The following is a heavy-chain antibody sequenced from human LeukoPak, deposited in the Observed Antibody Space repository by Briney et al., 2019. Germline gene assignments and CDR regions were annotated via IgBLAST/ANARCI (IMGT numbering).Heavy chain of an antibody. CDR1: GFTFSSFG. CDR2: IKEDGSDK. D-gene: IGHD5-18*01. J-gene: IGHJ4*02. Sequence: GGTLRLSCAASGFTFSSFGMTWVRQAPGKGLEWVANIKEDGSDKNYVESLKGRFTISRDNAKNSLYLQMDSLRAEDTAVYYCARDAGYGYDRFDYWGQGTQVTVSS. V-gene: IGHV3-7*01. CDR3: ARDAGYGYDRFDY.